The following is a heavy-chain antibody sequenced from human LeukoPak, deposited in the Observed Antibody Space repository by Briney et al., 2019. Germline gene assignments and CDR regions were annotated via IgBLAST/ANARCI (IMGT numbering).Heavy chain of an antibody. Sequence: PSETLSLTCAVYGGSFSGYYWSWIRQPPGKGLEWIGEINHSGSTNYNPSLKSRVTISVDTSKNQFSLKLSSVTAADTAVYYCARGQSSGGSLPIWGQGTMVTVSS. CDR3: ARGQSSGGSLPI. CDR2: INHSGST. J-gene: IGHJ3*02. D-gene: IGHD2-15*01. V-gene: IGHV4-34*01. CDR1: GGSFSGYY.